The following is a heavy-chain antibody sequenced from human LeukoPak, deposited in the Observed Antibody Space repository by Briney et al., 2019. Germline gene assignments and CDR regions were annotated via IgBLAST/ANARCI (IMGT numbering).Heavy chain of an antibody. Sequence: GRSLRLSCAASGFTFSSYAMHWVRQAPGKGLEWVAVISYDGSNKYYADSVKGRFTISRDNSKNTLYLQMNSLRAEDTAVYYCARGGQIFGVVTGFDYWGQGTLVTVFS. CDR1: GFTFSSYA. J-gene: IGHJ4*02. V-gene: IGHV3-30-3*01. CDR2: ISYDGSNK. CDR3: ARGGQIFGVVTGFDY. D-gene: IGHD3-3*01.